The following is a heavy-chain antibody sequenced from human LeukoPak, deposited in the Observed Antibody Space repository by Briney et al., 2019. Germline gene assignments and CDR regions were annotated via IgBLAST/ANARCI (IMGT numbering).Heavy chain of an antibody. V-gene: IGHV4-31*03. CDR2: IYYSGST. Sequence: SETLSLTCTVSGGSISSGGYYWSWIRQHPGKGLEWIGYIYYSGSTYYNPSLKSRVTISVDASKNQFSLKLSSVTAADTAVYYSARGDPPATFDYWGQGTLVTVSS. CDR1: GGSISSGGYY. D-gene: IGHD2-21*02. J-gene: IGHJ4*02. CDR3: ARGDPPATFDY.